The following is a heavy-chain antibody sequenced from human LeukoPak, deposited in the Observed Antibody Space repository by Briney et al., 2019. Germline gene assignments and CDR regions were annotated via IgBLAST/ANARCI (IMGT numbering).Heavy chain of an antibody. CDR3: ARDPRLYCSGGSCYYYYYMDV. D-gene: IGHD2-15*01. J-gene: IGHJ6*03. CDR1: GYTFTGYY. CDR2: INPNSGGT. Sequence: ASVKVSCKASGYTFTGYYMHWVRQAPGQGLEWMGWINPNSGGTNYAQKFQGRVTMTRDTSISTAYMELSRLRSDDTAVYYCARDPRLYCSGGSCYYYYYMDVWGKGTTVTVS. V-gene: IGHV1-2*02.